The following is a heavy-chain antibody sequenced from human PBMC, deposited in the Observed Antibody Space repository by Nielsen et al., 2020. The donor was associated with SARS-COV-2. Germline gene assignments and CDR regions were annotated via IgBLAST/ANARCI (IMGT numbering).Heavy chain of an antibody. D-gene: IGHD5-18*01. J-gene: IGHJ6*02. V-gene: IGHV1-8*02. CDR1: GYTFTGYY. CDR2: MNPNSGNT. CDR3: ARDLTYSYGYDYYYGMDV. Sequence: ASVKVSCKASGYTFTGYYMHWVRQAPGQGPEWMGWMNPNSGNTGYAQKLQGRVTMTRDTSTSTVYMELSSLRSEDTAVYYCARDLTYSYGYDYYYGMDVWGQGTTVTVSS.